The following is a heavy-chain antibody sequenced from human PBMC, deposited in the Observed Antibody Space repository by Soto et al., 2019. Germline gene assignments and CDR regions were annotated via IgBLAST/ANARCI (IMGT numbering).Heavy chain of an antibody. J-gene: IGHJ4*02. CDR2: IYWNDDK. Sequence: QITLKEYGPTPVKPTPTLTLTCSYSGFSLRTTGVGVGWIRQPPGKALEWLGIIYWNDDKRYSPSLESSFTRTSDISKSQVVLTMTNMEPVDTATYYCAHTWGLPFDYWGQGTLVIVSS. V-gene: IGHV2-5*01. D-gene: IGHD3-16*01. CDR1: GFSLRTTGVG. CDR3: AHTWGLPFDY.